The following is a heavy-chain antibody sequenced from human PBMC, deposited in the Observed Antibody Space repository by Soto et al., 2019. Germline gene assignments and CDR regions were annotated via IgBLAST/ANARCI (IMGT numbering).Heavy chain of an antibody. Sequence: GGSLRLSCAASGFTFSTYSMNWVRQAPGKGLEWVSSISGSGNYTHYADFLRGRFTISRDNAKTSLYLQMNSLRAEDTAVYYCAREGINDYNEYYFDSWGQGTVVTVSS. CDR1: GFTFSTYS. V-gene: IGHV3-21*01. CDR2: ISGSGNYT. D-gene: IGHD4-4*01. CDR3: AREGINDYNEYYFDS. J-gene: IGHJ4*02.